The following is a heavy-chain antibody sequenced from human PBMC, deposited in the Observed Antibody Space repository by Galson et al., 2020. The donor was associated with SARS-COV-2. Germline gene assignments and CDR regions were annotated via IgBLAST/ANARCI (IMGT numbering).Heavy chain of an antibody. V-gene: IGHV3-7*01. CDR3: ARDVDWDNFDY. CDR2: IGKDGSDT. Sequence: GGSLRLSCAASGFTFGSYWMTWVRQAPGKGLDWVANIGKDGSDTYYVDSVKGRFTVSRDNAKNSLYLEMNSLRAEDTAVYYCARDVDWDNFDYWGRGTLVTVSS. CDR1: GFTFGSYW. J-gene: IGHJ4*02. D-gene: IGHD3-9*01.